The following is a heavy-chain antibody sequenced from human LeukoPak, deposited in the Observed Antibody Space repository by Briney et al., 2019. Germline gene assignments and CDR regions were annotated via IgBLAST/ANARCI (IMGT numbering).Heavy chain of an antibody. J-gene: IGHJ4*02. Sequence: GGSLRLSCAASGFNFNTYGMSWVRQAPGKGLEWLSSISDSGKSVYYADSVKGRFTISRHNSKNTLYLQMNSLSAEDTAVYYCAKRVEYKSPSGGYFDYWGQGTLVTVSS. CDR2: ISDSGKSV. CDR1: GFNFNTYG. D-gene: IGHD2-8*02. V-gene: IGHV3-23*01. CDR3: AKRVEYKSPSGGYFDY.